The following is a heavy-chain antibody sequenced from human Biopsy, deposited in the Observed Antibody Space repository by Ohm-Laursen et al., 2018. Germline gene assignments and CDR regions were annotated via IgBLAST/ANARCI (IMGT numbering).Heavy chain of an antibody. D-gene: IGHD3-3*01. J-gene: IGHJ5*01. CDR1: AYSFGDHR. CDR2: LDPKSGGT. V-gene: IGHV1-2*02. Sequence: ASVKVSCKASAYSFGDHRIHWVRQAPGPGLEWMGWLDPKSGGTNYAQKFQGRVTMTRDTSISTTYMELRRLTSDDTAVFYCARELGDFWGGRQFDFWGQGTLVTVSS. CDR3: ARELGDFWGGRQFDF.